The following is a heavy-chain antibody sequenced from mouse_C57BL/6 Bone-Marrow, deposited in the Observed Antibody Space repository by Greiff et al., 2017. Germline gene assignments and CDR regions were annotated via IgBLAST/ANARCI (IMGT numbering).Heavy chain of an antibody. D-gene: IGHD2-2*01. CDR2: IHPNSGST. CDR1: GYTFTSYW. J-gene: IGHJ1*03. V-gene: IGHV1-64*01. Sequence: QVQLQQPGAELVKPGASVKLSCKASGYTFTSYWMHWVKQRPGQGLEWIGMIHPNSGSTNYNEKFKSKATLTVDKSSSTAYMQLSSLTSEDSAVYYCASPMVTYWYFDVWGTGTTVTVSS. CDR3: ASPMVTYWYFDV.